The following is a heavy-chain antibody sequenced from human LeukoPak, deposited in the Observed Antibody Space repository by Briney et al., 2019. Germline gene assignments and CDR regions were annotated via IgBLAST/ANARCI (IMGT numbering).Heavy chain of an antibody. Sequence: VASVKVSCKASRYTFTGYYMHWVRQAPGQGLEWMGWINPNSGGTNYAQKFQGRVTMTRDTPISTAYMELSRPRSDDTAVYYCARSIVVAPRWVDWGQGTLVTVFS. J-gene: IGHJ4*02. CDR2: INPNSGGT. CDR3: ARSIVVAPRWVD. D-gene: IGHD3-22*01. V-gene: IGHV1-2*02. CDR1: RYTFTGYY.